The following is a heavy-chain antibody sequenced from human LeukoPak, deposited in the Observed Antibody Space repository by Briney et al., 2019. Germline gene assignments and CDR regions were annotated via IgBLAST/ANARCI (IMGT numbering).Heavy chain of an antibody. D-gene: IGHD1-26*01. Sequence: PGGSLRLSCAASGFTFSNDGMHWFRQAPGKGLEWVASIRYDGFNKYYADSLKGRFTISRDNSKNTLYLQMNSLRAEDTAVYYCAKKTIVGATVDAFDIWGQGTMVIVSS. CDR2: IRYDGFNK. V-gene: IGHV3-30*02. J-gene: IGHJ3*02. CDR3: AKKTIVGATVDAFDI. CDR1: GFTFSNDG.